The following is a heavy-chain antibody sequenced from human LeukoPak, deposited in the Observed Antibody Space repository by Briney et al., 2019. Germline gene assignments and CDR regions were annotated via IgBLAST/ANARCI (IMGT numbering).Heavy chain of an antibody. J-gene: IGHJ6*03. CDR1: GFTFSSYW. D-gene: IGHD3-22*01. V-gene: IGHV3-7*01. CDR2: IKQDGSEK. CDR3: ARGHYYYDSSGYYYYYYYYMDV. Sequence: GGSLRLSCAASGFTFSSYWMSWVRQAPGKGLEWVANIKQDGSEKYYVDSVKGRSTISRDNAKNSLYLQMNSLRAEDTAVYYCARGHYYYDSSGYYYYYYYYMDVWGKGTTVTVSS.